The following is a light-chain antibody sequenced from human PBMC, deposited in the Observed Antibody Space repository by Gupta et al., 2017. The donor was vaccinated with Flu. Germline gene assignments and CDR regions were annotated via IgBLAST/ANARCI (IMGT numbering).Light chain of an antibody. CDR2: KDI. J-gene: IGLJ1*01. CDR1: ALPKQY. CDR3: QSADSSGSYV. V-gene: IGLV3-25*02. Sequence: SYELTQPPSVSVPPGQTARITCSGDALPKQYAHWYQQKPGQAPVVVIYKDIERPSGIPERFSGSSSGTTLTLTISGVEADDEADYYCQSADSSGSYVFGTGTEVTVL.